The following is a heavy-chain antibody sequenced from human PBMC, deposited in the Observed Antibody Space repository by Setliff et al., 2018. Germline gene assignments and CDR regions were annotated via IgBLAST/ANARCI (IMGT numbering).Heavy chain of an antibody. J-gene: IGHJ5*01. Sequence: PGGSLRLSCAASGFTFNFFWMSWVRQVPGKGLEWVANINQDGSTPFYVDSVKGRFTISRDNAKNSLYLQMNSLRAEDTAVYFCAKDPNGDFVGAFDSWGRGTLVTVSS. CDR1: GFTFNFFW. D-gene: IGHD2-21*02. CDR3: AKDPNGDFVGAFDS. V-gene: IGHV3-7*01. CDR2: INQDGSTP.